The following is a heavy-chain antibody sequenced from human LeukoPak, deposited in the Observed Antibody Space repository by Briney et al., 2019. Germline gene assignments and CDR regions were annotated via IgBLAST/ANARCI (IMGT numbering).Heavy chain of an antibody. CDR1: GFTFSSYA. D-gene: IGHD3-16*01. CDR3: ARDQFWGWLGLYYYYYGMDV. J-gene: IGHJ6*02. CDR2: ISYDGSNK. Sequence: GGSLRLSCAASGFTFSSYAMHWVRQAPGKGLEWVAVISYDGSNKYYADSVKGRFTISRDNSKNTLYLQMNSLRAEDTAVYYCARDQFWGWLGLYYYYYGMDVWGQGTTVTVSS. V-gene: IGHV3-30*04.